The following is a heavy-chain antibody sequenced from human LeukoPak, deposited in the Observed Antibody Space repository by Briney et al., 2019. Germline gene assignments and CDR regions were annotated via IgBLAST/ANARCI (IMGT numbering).Heavy chain of an antibody. V-gene: IGHV1-69*01. CDR1: GGTFSSYI. D-gene: IGHD1-26*01. Sequence: SVKVSCKASGGTFSSYIMAWVRQAPGQGLEWMGEIIPMFGTTNYAQKFQGRVTITADESTSTAYMELSSLRFEDTAVYYCARAGLSSGSYFDYWGQGTLVTVSS. CDR3: ARAGLSSGSYFDY. J-gene: IGHJ4*02. CDR2: IIPMFGTT.